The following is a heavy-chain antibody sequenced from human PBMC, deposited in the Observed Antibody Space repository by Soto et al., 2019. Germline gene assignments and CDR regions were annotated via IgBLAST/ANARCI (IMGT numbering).Heavy chain of an antibody. J-gene: IGHJ4*02. CDR3: AKSLPQYMTTVTKEFDY. Sequence: GGSLRLSCAASGFTFSSYAMSWVRQAPGKGLEWVSDISGSGGSTYYADSVKGRFTISRDNSKNTLYLQMNSLRAEDTAVYYCAKSLPQYMTTVTKEFDYWGQGTLVTVSS. D-gene: IGHD4-17*01. CDR2: ISGSGGST. V-gene: IGHV3-23*01. CDR1: GFTFSSYA.